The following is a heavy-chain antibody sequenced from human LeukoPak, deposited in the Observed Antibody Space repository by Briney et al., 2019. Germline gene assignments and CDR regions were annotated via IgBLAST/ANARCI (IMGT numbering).Heavy chain of an antibody. J-gene: IGHJ4*02. D-gene: IGHD3-10*01. Sequence: GGSLRLSCAASGFTFINAWMSWVRQAPGKGLEWVGRIHSKTDGGTTDYAAAVKGRFTISRDDSKNTLYLQMNSLKTEDTAVYYCTTLKIRGVVIIWGQGTLVTVSS. CDR2: IHSKTDGGTT. V-gene: IGHV3-15*01. CDR3: TTLKIRGVVII. CDR1: GFTFINAW.